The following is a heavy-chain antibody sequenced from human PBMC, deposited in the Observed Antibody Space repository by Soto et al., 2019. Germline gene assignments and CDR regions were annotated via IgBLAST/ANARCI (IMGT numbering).Heavy chain of an antibody. CDR2: INSDGSST. D-gene: IGHD2-15*01. V-gene: IGHV3-74*01. J-gene: IGHJ4*02. Sequence: EVQLVEPGGGLVQPGGSLRLSCAASGFTFSNYWMHWVRQVPGKGLVWVSRINSDGSSTGYADSVMGRFTISRDNAKNTVYLQMNSLRAEDTAVYYCARDQGYCSGGSCYVAGYWGQGTLVTVSS. CDR3: ARDQGYCSGGSCYVAGY. CDR1: GFTFSNYW.